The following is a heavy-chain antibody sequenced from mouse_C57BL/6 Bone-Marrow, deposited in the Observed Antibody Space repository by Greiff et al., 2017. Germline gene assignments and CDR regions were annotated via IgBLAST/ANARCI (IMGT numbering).Heavy chain of an antibody. Sequence: EVQLQQSGAELVRPGASVTLSCTASGFNIKDDYMHWVKQRPEQGLEWIGWIDPENGDTEYASKFQGKATITADPSSNPAYLQLSRLTSADTSGDYCTKDYAMDYWGQGTSVTVSS. J-gene: IGHJ4*01. CDR3: TKDYAMDY. V-gene: IGHV14-4*01. CDR1: GFNIKDDY. CDR2: IDPENGDT.